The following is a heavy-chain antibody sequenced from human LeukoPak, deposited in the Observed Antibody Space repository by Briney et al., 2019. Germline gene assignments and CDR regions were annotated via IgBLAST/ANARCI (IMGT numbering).Heavy chain of an antibody. CDR3: ARTCSGGSCGDAFDI. J-gene: IGHJ3*02. Sequence: GGSLRLSCAASGFTFSGYWMSWVRQAPGKGLEWVSGISWDSSIIFYADSVKGRFTISRDNAKNSLYLQMNSLRAEDTAVYYCARTCSGGSCGDAFDIWGQGTMVTVSS. CDR1: GFTFSGYW. D-gene: IGHD2-15*01. CDR2: ISWDSSII. V-gene: IGHV3-48*04.